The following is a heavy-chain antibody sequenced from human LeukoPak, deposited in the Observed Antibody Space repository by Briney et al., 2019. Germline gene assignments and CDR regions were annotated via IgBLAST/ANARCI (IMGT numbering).Heavy chain of an antibody. Sequence: SETLSLTCAVSGGSISSGGYSWSWIRQPPGKGLEWIGYIYHSGSTYYNPSLKSRVTISVDRSKNQFSLKRSSVTAADTAVYYCARVLGPDAFDIWGQGTMVTVSS. V-gene: IGHV4-30-2*01. CDR2: IYHSGST. J-gene: IGHJ3*02. CDR3: ARVLGPDAFDI. CDR1: GGSISSGGYS.